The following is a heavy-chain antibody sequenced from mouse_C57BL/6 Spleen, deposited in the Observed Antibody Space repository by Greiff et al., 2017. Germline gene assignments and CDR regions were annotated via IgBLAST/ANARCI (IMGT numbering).Heavy chain of an antibody. D-gene: IGHD1-1*01. J-gene: IGHJ4*01. CDR3: ARDLTTVDAMDY. CDR2: ISDGGSYT. V-gene: IGHV5-4*01. Sequence: EVMLVESGGGLVKPGGSLKLSCAASGFTFSSYAMSWVRQTPEKRLEWVATISDGGSYTYYPDNVKCRFTISRDNAKNNLYLQMSHLKSEDTAMYYCARDLTTVDAMDYWGQGTSVTVSS. CDR1: GFTFSSYA.